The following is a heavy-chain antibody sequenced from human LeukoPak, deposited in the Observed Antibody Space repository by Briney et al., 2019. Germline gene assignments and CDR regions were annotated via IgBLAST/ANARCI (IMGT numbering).Heavy chain of an antibody. CDR3: AKQLEGWFDP. Sequence: PSETLSLTCTVSGDSIRSYYWSWIRQPAGKGLEWIGRIYSSGSTNYNPSLESRVTILVDNSKNQFSLKLRSVTAADTALYYCAKQLEGWFDPWGQGTLVTVSS. CDR2: IYSSGST. D-gene: IGHD3-3*01. J-gene: IGHJ5*02. V-gene: IGHV4-4*07. CDR1: GDSIRSYY.